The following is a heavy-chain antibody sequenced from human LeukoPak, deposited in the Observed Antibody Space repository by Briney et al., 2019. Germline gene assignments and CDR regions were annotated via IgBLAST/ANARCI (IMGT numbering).Heavy chain of an antibody. V-gene: IGHV4-34*01. D-gene: IGHD3-3*01. J-gene: IGHJ4*02. CDR2: INHSGST. CDR1: GGSFSGYY. CDR3: ARQTYDFWSGYYPYYFDY. Sequence: PSETLSLTCAVYGGSFSGYYWSWIRQPPGTGLEWIGEINHSGSTNYNPSLKSRVTISVDTSKNQFSLKLSSVTAADTAVYYCARQTYDFWSGYYPYYFDYWGQGTLVTVSS.